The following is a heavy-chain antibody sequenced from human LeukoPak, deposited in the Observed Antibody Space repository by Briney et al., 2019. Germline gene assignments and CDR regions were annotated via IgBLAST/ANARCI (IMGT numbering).Heavy chain of an antibody. Sequence: GGSLRLSCAASGFTFSSYSMNWVRQAPGKGLEWVSSISSSSSYIYYADSVKGRFTISRDNAKNSLYLQMNSLRAEDTAVYYCARARKVLRFLEWLVDNWFDPRGQGTLVTVSS. CDR3: ARARKVLRFLEWLVDNWFDP. CDR2: ISSSSSYI. CDR1: GFTFSSYS. J-gene: IGHJ5*02. D-gene: IGHD3-3*01. V-gene: IGHV3-21*01.